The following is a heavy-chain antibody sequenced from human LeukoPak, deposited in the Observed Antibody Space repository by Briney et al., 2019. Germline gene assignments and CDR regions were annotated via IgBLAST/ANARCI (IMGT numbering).Heavy chain of an antibody. CDR3: AKAPYGSGIYNFDY. J-gene: IGHJ4*02. V-gene: IGHV3-30*18. Sequence: PGGSLRLSCAASGFTFSSYGMHWVRQAPGKGLEWVAVISYDGSNKYYADSVKGRFTISRDNSKNTLYLQMNSLRAEDTAVYYCAKAPYGSGIYNFDYWGQGTLVTVSS. CDR1: GFTFSSYG. D-gene: IGHD3-10*01. CDR2: ISYDGSNK.